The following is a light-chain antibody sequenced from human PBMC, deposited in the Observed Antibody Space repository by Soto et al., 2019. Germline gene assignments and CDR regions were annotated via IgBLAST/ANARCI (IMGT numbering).Light chain of an antibody. CDR2: KAS. Sequence: DIQMTQSPSTLSASVGDRVTITCRASQSISSWLAWYQQKPGKAPKLLIYKASSLESGVPSRFSGSGSGTEFTLTISSLQPDDFATYYCQQYNSYWTFGPGTKV. CDR3: QQYNSYWT. CDR1: QSISSW. V-gene: IGKV1-5*03. J-gene: IGKJ1*01.